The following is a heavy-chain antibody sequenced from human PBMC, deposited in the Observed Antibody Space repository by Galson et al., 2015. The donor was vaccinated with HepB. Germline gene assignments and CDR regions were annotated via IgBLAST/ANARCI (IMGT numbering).Heavy chain of an antibody. CDR2: ISWDAVST. Sequence: SLRLSCAASGFTFDDHTMQWVRQVPGKGLEWVSLISWDAVSTYYADSVKGRFTISRDNNKNSLYLQTNSLRTEDTAFYYCTKGSQSSGWYARDYWGQGTLVIVSS. V-gene: IGHV3-43*01. CDR1: GFTFDDHT. CDR3: TKGSQSSGWYARDY. J-gene: IGHJ4*02. D-gene: IGHD6-19*01.